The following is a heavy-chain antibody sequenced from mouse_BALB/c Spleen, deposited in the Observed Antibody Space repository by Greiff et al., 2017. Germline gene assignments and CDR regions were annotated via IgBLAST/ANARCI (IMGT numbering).Heavy chain of an antibody. Sequence: EVHLVESGGGLVQPGGSRKLSCAASGFTFSSFGMHWVRQAPEKGLEWVAYISSGSSTIYYADTVKGRFTISRDNPKNTLFLQMTSLRSEDTAMDYCARLGGNYGEMDYWGQGTSVTVSS. D-gene: IGHD2-1*01. CDR2: ISSGSSTI. J-gene: IGHJ4*01. V-gene: IGHV5-17*02. CDR3: ARLGGNYGEMDY. CDR1: GFTFSSFG.